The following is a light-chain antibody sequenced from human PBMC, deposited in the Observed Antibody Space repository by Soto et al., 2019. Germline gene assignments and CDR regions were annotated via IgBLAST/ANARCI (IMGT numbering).Light chain of an antibody. V-gene: IGKV3-20*01. CDR3: QQYGSSPRT. CDR1: QSVSSNY. J-gene: IGKJ1*01. Sequence: EIVLAQSPGTLSLSPGERATLSCRASQSVSSNYLAWYQQKPGQAPKLLIYGASSGATGIPDRFSGSGSGTDFTLTISRLAPEDFAVYYCQQYGSSPRTFGQGTKVDIK. CDR2: GAS.